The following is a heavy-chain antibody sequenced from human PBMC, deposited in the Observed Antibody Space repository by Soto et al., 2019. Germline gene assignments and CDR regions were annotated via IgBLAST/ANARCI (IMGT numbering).Heavy chain of an antibody. V-gene: IGHV6-1*02. Sequence: QVQLQQSGPGLVKPSQSLSLTCAISGDSVSRDSAAWNWIRQTPSRGLEWLGRIYYRSKWLNTYEVSVNSRITHSPDTSKNQFSLQLSSVTPEDTAVYYCARGSWDDVSGHYYIDVWDEGTTVTVSS. D-gene: IGHD5-12*01. J-gene: IGHJ6*03. CDR2: IYYRSKWLN. CDR3: ARGSWDDVSGHYYIDV. CDR1: GDSVSRDSAA.